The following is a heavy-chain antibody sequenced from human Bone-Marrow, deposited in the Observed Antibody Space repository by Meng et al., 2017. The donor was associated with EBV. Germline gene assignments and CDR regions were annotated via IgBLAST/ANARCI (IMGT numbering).Heavy chain of an antibody. Sequence: QITLKRSGPTLVKPTQTLTLTCTFSGFSLSTRGVGVGWIRQPPGKALEWLAVIYWDDDKRYSPSLKSRLTITKDTSKKQVVLTMTNMDPVDAATYYCAHLIAARPFDYWGQGTLVTVSS. CDR2: IYWDDDK. V-gene: IGHV2-5*02. CDR3: AHLIAARPFDY. CDR1: GFSLSTRGVG. J-gene: IGHJ4*02. D-gene: IGHD6-6*01.